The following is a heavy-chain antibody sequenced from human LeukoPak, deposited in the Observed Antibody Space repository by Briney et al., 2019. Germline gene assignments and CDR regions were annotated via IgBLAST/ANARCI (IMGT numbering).Heavy chain of an antibody. V-gene: IGHV4-4*07. CDR1: GGSISSYY. CDR2: IYSSGST. Sequence: SETLSLTCTVSGGSISSYYWSWIRQPAGKGLEWIGRIYSSGSTNYNPSLKSRVTMSVDTSKNQFSLKRSSVTAADTAVYYCARVDSSSIIAYWGQGTLVTVSS. CDR3: ARVDSSSIIAY. J-gene: IGHJ4*02. D-gene: IGHD6-13*01.